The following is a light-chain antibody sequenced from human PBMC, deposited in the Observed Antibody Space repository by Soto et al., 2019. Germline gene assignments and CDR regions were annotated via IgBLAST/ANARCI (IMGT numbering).Light chain of an antibody. V-gene: IGKV3-11*01. CDR1: QSVSSF. CDR2: DAS. Sequence: EIVLTQSPATLSLSPGERATLSCRASQSVSSFLAWYQQKPGQAPRLLIFDASNRATGIPARFSGSGSGTDFTLTIRSLESEDFAVYYCQQRSIWPPLTFGGGTKVEIK. CDR3: QQRSIWPPLT. J-gene: IGKJ4*01.